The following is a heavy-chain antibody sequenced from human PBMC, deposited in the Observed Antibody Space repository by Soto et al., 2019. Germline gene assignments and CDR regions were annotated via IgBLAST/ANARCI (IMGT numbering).Heavy chain of an antibody. J-gene: IGHJ6*02. CDR2: IYPGDSDT. V-gene: IGHV5-51*01. CDR3: ARTAAAGKYYYGMDV. CDR1: GYSFTSYW. D-gene: IGHD6-13*01. Sequence: SLKISCKGSGYSFTSYWIGWVRQMPGKGLEWMGIIYPGDSDTRYSPSFQGQVTISADKSISTAYLQWSSLKASDTAMYYCARTAAAGKYYYGMDVWGQGTTVTVSS.